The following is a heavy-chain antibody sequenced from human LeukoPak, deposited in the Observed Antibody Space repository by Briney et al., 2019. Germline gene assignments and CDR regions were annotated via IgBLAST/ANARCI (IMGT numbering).Heavy chain of an antibody. J-gene: IGHJ4*02. D-gene: IGHD4-23*01. CDR2: INSDGSST. V-gene: IGHV3-74*01. CDR1: GNYW. CDR3: ARVTVAKVFDY. Sequence: GGSLRLSCAASGNYWMHWVRQAPGKGLVWASHINSDGSSTSYADSVKGRFTISRDNAKNTLYLQMNSLRAEDTAVYYCARVTVAKVFDYWGQGTLVTVSS.